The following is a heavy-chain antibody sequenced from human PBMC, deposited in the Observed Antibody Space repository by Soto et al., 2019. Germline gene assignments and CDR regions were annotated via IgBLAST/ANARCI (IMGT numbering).Heavy chain of an antibody. CDR2: ISYDGSNK. V-gene: IGHV3-30-3*01. CDR3: ARANRRLSPTDAFDI. Sequence: GGSLRLSCAASGFTFSSYAMHWVRQAPGKGLEWVAVISYDGSNKYYADSVKGRFTISRDNSKNTLYLQMNSLRAEDTAVYYCARANRRLSPTDAFDIWGQGTMVTVSS. CDR1: GFTFSSYA. J-gene: IGHJ3*02. D-gene: IGHD3-16*02.